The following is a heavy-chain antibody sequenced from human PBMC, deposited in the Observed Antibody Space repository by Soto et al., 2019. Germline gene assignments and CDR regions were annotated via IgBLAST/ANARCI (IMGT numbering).Heavy chain of an antibody. CDR3: ARSLSTIGGRPDS. J-gene: IGHJ4*02. CDR2: INPNSGGT. D-gene: IGHD6-6*01. CDR1: GYTFTGYY. Sequence: KVSCKASGYTFTGYYMHWVRQAPGQGLEWMGWINPNSGGTNYAQKFQGRVTMTRDTSTRTAYMEVSRLTSDDTAVYYCARSLSTIGGRPDSWGQGTLVTVSS. V-gene: IGHV1-2*02.